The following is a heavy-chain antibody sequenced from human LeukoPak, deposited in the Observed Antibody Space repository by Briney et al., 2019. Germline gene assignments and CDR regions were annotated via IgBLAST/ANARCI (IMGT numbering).Heavy chain of an antibody. Sequence: ASVKVSCKASGGTFSSYGISWVRQAPGQGLEWMGGIIPFFGTANYAQKFQGRVTITADESTSTAYMELSSLRAEDTAVYYCARGPDSSGYNSEYSFEYWGQGTLVTVSS. D-gene: IGHD3-22*01. J-gene: IGHJ4*02. CDR3: ARGPDSSGYNSEYSFEY. V-gene: IGHV1-69*01. CDR1: GGTFSSYG. CDR2: IIPFFGTA.